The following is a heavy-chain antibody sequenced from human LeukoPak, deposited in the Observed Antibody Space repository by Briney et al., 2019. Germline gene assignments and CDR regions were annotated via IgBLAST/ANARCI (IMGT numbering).Heavy chain of an antibody. CDR3: ARGASYYDILTGYPVFDY. J-gene: IGHJ4*02. V-gene: IGHV4-30-2*01. CDR2: IYHSGST. D-gene: IGHD3-9*01. CDR1: GGSISSGGYS. Sequence: PSETLSLTCAVSGGSISSGGYSWSWIRQPPGKGLGWIGYIYHSGSTYYNPSLKSRVTISVDRSKNQFSLKLSSVTAADTAVYYCARGASYYDILTGYPVFDYWGQGTLVTVSS.